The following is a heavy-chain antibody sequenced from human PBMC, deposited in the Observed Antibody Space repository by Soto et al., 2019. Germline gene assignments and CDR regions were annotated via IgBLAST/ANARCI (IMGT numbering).Heavy chain of an antibody. J-gene: IGHJ5*02. CDR2: IKQDGGEK. Sequence: PGGSLRLSCAASGFTFSSYWMSWVRQAPGKGLEWVANIKQDGGEKYYVDSVKGRFTISRDNAKNSLYLQMNSLRVEDTAVYYCARDWCGTSCYFNWFDPWGPGMLVTVSS. D-gene: IGHD2-2*01. CDR1: GFTFSSYW. V-gene: IGHV3-7*03. CDR3: ARDWCGTSCYFNWFDP.